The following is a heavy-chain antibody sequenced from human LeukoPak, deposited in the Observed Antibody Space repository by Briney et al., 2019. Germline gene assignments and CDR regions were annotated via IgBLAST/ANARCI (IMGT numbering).Heavy chain of an antibody. CDR1: GGTFSSYA. CDR2: ISTYNGNT. CDR3: ARDHSGNWFDP. J-gene: IGHJ5*02. Sequence: ASVKVSCKASGGTFSSYAISWVRQAPGQGLEWMGWISTYNGNTNYAQKLQGRVTMTTDTITTRAYMELRSLRSDDTAVYYCARDHSGNWFDPWGQGTLVTVSS. V-gene: IGHV1-18*01. D-gene: IGHD1-26*01.